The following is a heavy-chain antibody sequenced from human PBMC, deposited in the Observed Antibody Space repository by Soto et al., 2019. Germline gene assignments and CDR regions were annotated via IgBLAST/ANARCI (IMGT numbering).Heavy chain of an antibody. CDR1: GLIFSNYG. Sequence: GGSLRLSCVASGLIFSNYGINWVRQAPGKGLEWLSFISGSSSDTHYADSVKGRFTISRDNAKNSLYLQMNSLRAEDSAVYYCARGIHNNYGVTPAYWGQGTLVTVSS. CDR3: ARGIHNNYGVTPAY. CDR2: ISGSSSDT. D-gene: IGHD2-8*01. J-gene: IGHJ4*02. V-gene: IGHV3-21*04.